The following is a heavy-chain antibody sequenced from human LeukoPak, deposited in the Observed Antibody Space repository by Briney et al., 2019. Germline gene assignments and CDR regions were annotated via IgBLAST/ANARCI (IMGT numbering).Heavy chain of an antibody. D-gene: IGHD6-6*01. V-gene: IGHV3-30-3*01. CDR1: GFTFSSYA. CDR3: ARGAPERISSSTNYYFDY. CDR2: ISYDGNNK. J-gene: IGHJ4*02. Sequence: GGSLRLSCAASGFTFSSYAMYWVRQAPGKGLKWLAVISYDGNNKYYADSVKGRFTISRDDSKNTLSLQMNSLRAEDTAVYYCARGAPERISSSTNYYFDYWGQGTLVTVSS.